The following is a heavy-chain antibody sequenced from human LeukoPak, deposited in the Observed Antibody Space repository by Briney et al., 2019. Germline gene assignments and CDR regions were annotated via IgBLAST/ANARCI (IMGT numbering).Heavy chain of an antibody. J-gene: IGHJ5*02. CDR1: GYTFTNHG. CDR3: ARDRGIAEADSFDP. D-gene: IGHD6-13*01. CDR2: ISTYNGNT. Sequence: GASVKVSCKASGYTFTNHGISWVRQAPGQGLEWMGWISTYNGNTNYAQKLQGRVTMTSDTSTSTAYMELRSLRSDDTAVYYCARDRGIAEADSFDPWGQGTLVTVSS. V-gene: IGHV1-18*01.